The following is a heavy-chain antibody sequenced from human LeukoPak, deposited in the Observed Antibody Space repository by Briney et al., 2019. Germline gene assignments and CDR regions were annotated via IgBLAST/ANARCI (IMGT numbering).Heavy chain of an antibody. V-gene: IGHV1-69*13. CDR3: ARGSKVATIHNWFDP. Sequence: SVKVSCKASGGTFSSYAISWVRQAPGQGLEWMGGIIPIFGTANYAQKFQGRVTITADESTSTAYMELSSLRSEDTAVYYCARGSKVATIHNWFDPWGQGTLVTVSS. CDR1: GGTFSSYA. J-gene: IGHJ5*02. CDR2: IIPIFGTA. D-gene: IGHD5-12*01.